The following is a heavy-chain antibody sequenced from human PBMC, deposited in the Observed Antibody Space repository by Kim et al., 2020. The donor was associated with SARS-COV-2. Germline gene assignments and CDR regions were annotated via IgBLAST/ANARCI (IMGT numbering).Heavy chain of an antibody. V-gene: IGHV1-18*01. CDR1: GYTFTSYG. CDR2: ISAYNGNT. CDR3: ARARGPPRAGLGIGWYFDL. Sequence: ASVKVSCKASGYTFTSYGISWVRQAPGQGLEWMGWISAYNGNTNYAQKLQGRVTMTTDTSTSTAYMELRSLRSDDTAVYYCARARGPPRAGLGIGWYFDLWGRGTLVTVSS. D-gene: IGHD7-27*01. J-gene: IGHJ2*01.